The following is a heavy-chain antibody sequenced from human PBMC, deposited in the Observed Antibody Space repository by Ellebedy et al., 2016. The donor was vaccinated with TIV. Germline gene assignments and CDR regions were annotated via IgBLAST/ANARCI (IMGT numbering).Heavy chain of an antibody. CDR1: GFTVSTNY. D-gene: IGHD3-22*01. CDR2: ISGSGGST. V-gene: IGHV3-23*01. Sequence: PGGSLRLSCAASGFTVSTNYMSWVRQAPGKGLEWVSAISGSGGSTYYADSVKGRFTISRDNSKNTLYLQMNSLRAEDTAVYYCAKGSDYYDSSGYSTDFGYWGQGTLVTVSS. CDR3: AKGSDYYDSSGYSTDFGY. J-gene: IGHJ4*02.